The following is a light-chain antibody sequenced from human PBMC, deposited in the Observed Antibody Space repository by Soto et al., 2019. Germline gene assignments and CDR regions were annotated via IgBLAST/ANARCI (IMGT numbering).Light chain of an antibody. CDR2: DAS. CDR1: QSISSW. J-gene: IGKJ1*01. V-gene: IGKV1-5*01. Sequence: DIQMTQSPSTLSASVGDRVTITCRASQSISSWLAWYQQKPGKAPKLLIYDASSLESGVPSRFSGSGSGTEFTLTISSLQPDDFAVYYCQQYSSSRTFGQGTKVDI. CDR3: QQYSSSRT.